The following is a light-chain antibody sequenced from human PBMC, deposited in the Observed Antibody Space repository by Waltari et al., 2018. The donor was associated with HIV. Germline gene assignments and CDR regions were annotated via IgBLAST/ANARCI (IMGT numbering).Light chain of an antibody. V-gene: IGLV2-8*01. CDR1: SSAVGGSNS. CDR3: NSYAGSNNVV. CDR2: EVS. J-gene: IGLJ2*01. Sequence: QSALTQPPSASGSPGQSVTISCTRTSSAVGGSNSVPWYQQHPGKAPKLMIYEVSKRPSGVPDRFSGSKSGNTASLTVSGLQAEDEADYYCNSYAGSNNVVFGGGTKVTVL.